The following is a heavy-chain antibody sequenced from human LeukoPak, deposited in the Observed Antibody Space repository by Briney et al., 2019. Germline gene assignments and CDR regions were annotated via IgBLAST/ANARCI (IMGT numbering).Heavy chain of an antibody. CDR1: GYTFINYA. Sequence: ASVKVSCKTSGYTFINYAMNWVRQAPGQGLEWMGWINTNTGNPTFAQGFTGRFVFSSDTSVSTAYLQISSLKSEDTAVYYCARLTVGYTYALDYWGQGTLVTVSS. CDR3: ARLTVGYTYALDY. V-gene: IGHV7-4-1*02. CDR2: INTNTGNP. D-gene: IGHD5-18*01. J-gene: IGHJ4*02.